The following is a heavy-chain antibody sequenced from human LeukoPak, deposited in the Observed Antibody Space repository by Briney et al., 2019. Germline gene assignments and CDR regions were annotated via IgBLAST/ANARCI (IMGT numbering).Heavy chain of an antibody. CDR3: ARDSVYSGSSLDY. CDR2: IYYSGST. CDR1: GDSISSGGYS. D-gene: IGHD1-26*01. J-gene: IGHJ4*02. V-gene: IGHV4-30-4*07. Sequence: SETLSLTCAVSGDSISSGGYSWSWIRQPPGKELEWLGYIYYSGSTYYNPSLKSRVTISVDTSKNQFSLKLSSVTAADTAVYYCARDSVYSGSSLDYWGQGALVTVSS.